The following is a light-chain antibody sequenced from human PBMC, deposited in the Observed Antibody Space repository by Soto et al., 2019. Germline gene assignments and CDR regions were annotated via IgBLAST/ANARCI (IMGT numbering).Light chain of an antibody. CDR2: RNN. V-gene: IGLV1-44*01. CDR3: AAWVDSLSAFVV. CDR1: SSNIGTNS. J-gene: IGLJ2*01. Sequence: QSVLTQPPSTSGTPGQRVTMSCSGSSSNIGTNSVKWDQQLPGSAPKLLIYRNNQRPSGVPDRFSGSKSGTSASLAVSGIQSDDEADYYCAAWVDSLSAFVVFGGGTKLTVL.